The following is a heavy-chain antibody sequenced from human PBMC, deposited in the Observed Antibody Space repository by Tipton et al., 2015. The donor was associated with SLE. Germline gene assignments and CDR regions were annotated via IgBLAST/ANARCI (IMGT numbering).Heavy chain of an antibody. J-gene: IGHJ4*02. CDR3: AREEEGCSGGNCWDYFDS. CDR1: DGFISSSSYY. CDR2: IAYSGDT. D-gene: IGHD2-15*01. Sequence: TLSLTCTVSDGFISSSSYYWGWIRQPPGKGLEWLGSIAYSGDTYFNPSLKSRLTISVDTSKKQFSLRLSSVTTADTAVYYCAREEEGCSGGNCWDYFDSWGQGTLVTVSS. V-gene: IGHV4-39*07.